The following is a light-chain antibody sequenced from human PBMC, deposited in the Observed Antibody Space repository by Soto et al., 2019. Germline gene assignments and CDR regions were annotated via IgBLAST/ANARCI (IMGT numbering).Light chain of an antibody. CDR1: SSDVGGYDY. Sequence: QLVLTQPRSVSGSPGQSVTISCTGTSSDVGGYDYVSWYQQHPGKAPKLMIYDVTKRPSGVPDRFSGSKSGNTASLTISGLQAEDEADYYCCSYAGRSDVVFGGGTKLTVL. J-gene: IGLJ2*01. CDR3: CSYAGRSDVV. V-gene: IGLV2-11*01. CDR2: DVT.